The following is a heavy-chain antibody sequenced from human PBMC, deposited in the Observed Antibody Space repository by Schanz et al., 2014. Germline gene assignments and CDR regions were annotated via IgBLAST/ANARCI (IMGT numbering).Heavy chain of an antibody. V-gene: IGHV3-21*01. J-gene: IGHJ4*02. CDR3: VPMSIAAH. CDR2: ISSTSSYI. D-gene: IGHD6-6*01. Sequence: EVHLVESGGGLVKPGGSLRLSCGASGFTFSSHSMNWVRQAPGQGLEWVSSISSTSSYIFYADSVKGRFTISRDNAKNSLYLQMNSLRAEDTAVYYCVPMSIAAHWGQGTLVTVSS. CDR1: GFTFSSHS.